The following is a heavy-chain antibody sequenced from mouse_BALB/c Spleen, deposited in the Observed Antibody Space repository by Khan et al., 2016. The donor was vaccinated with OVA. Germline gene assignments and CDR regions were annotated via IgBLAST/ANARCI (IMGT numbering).Heavy chain of an antibody. Sequence: EVQLQESGPGLVKPSQSLSLTCTVTGYSITSNYACNWIRQFPGNKLEWVGNISYSGTTNYNPSLKSRISITRDTSKKQFFLQLNSVTTEDTATYYCARGTSNGYAMDYWGQGTSVTVSS. J-gene: IGHJ4*01. V-gene: IGHV3-2*02. CDR2: ISYSGTT. CDR3: ARGTSNGYAMDY. CDR1: GYSITSNYA. D-gene: IGHD2-13*01.